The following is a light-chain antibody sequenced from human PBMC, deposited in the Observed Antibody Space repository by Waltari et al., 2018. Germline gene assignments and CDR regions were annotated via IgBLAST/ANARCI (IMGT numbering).Light chain of an antibody. J-gene: IGLJ2*01. CDR2: DVT. CDR3: SSYTSSNTEV. V-gene: IGLV2-14*01. CDR1: SSDVGGYDY. Sequence: QSALTQPTSVSESPGQSITSSCTGTSSDVGGYDYVTWYQQHPGKAPKLMIYDVTKRPSGVSNRFSGSKSGNTASLTISGLQAEDEADYYCSSYTSSNTEVFGGGTRLTVL.